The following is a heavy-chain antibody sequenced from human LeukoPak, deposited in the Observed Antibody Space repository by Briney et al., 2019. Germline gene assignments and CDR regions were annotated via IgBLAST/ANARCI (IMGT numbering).Heavy chain of an antibody. V-gene: IGHV4-59*01. CDR1: GASISSYY. D-gene: IGHD6-19*01. CDR2: IYYDGST. CDR3: ARGAVAGKMSWFDP. Sequence: SEALSLTCTVSGASISSYYWIWIRQPQGKGLEWIGHIYYDGSTNYNPSLKSRVTISVDTSKNQFSLNLSSMTAADTAVYYCARGAVAGKMSWFDPWGQGTLVTVSS. J-gene: IGHJ5*02.